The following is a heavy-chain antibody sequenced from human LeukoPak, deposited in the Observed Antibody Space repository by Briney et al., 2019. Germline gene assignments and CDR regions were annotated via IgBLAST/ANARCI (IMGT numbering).Heavy chain of an antibody. CDR2: VFYDGSNQ. CDR1: GFTFSNYG. D-gene: IGHD3-10*01. Sequence: GGSLRLSCAASGFTFSNYGLHWVRQVPGKGLEWVAFVFYDGSNQYYADSVKGRFTISRDNSKYTLYLQMNSLRVEDTAVYYCAKGDYFGSGFDYWGQGTLVTVSS. V-gene: IGHV3-30*02. J-gene: IGHJ4*02. CDR3: AKGDYFGSGFDY.